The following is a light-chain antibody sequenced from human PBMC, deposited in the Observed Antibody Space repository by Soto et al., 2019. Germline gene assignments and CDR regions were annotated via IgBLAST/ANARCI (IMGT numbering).Light chain of an antibody. CDR1: QSVGNN. Sequence: EIVMTQSPATLSVSPGERATLSCRASQSVGNNLAWYRQKSGQAPRLLIYGASTRATGIPARFSGSGSGTEFTLNIDSLQSDDFAVYLCQQYRNWPLTFGGGTKVEIK. V-gene: IGKV3-15*01. J-gene: IGKJ4*01. CDR2: GAS. CDR3: QQYRNWPLT.